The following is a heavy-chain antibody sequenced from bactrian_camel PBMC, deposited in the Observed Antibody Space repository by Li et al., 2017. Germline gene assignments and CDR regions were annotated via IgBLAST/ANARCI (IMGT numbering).Heavy chain of an antibody. CDR3: AKSVAGVPYD. CDR2: INGGGDRT. J-gene: IGHJ4*01. CDR1: GFTFSAYD. D-gene: IGHD6*01. Sequence: VQLVESGGGLVQPGGSLTLSCAASGFTFSAYDIAWVRQAPGKGLEWVSGINGGGDRTYYADSVKGRFTISRDNAKNTLYLQLNRLKPEDTAMYYCAKSVAGVPYDWGQGTQVTVS. V-gene: IGHV3S40*01.